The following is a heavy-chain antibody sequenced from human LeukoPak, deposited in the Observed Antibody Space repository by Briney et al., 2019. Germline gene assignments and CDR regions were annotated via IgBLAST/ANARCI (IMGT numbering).Heavy chain of an antibody. CDR1: GGSISSYY. D-gene: IGHD6-13*01. V-gene: IGHV4-59*01. CDR2: IYYSGST. Sequence: NPSETLSLTCTVSGGSISSYYWSWIRQPPGKGLEWIGYIYYSGSTNYNPSLKSRVTISVDTSKNQFSLKLSSVTAADTAVYYCARDVPYSSSWYRGYWFDPWGQGTLVTVSS. CDR3: ARDVPYSSSWYRGYWFDP. J-gene: IGHJ5*02.